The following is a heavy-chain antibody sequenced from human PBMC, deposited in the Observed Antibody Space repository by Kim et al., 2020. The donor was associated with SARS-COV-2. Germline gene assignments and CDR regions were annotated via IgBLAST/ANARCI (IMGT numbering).Heavy chain of an antibody. CDR3: ARYNGYSSSWYWERGHVDY. V-gene: IGHV1-69*13. CDR2: IIPIFGTA. J-gene: IGHJ4*02. CDR1: GGTFSSYA. D-gene: IGHD6-13*01. Sequence: SVKVSCKASGGTFSSYAISWVRQAPGQGLEWMGGIIPIFGTANYAQKFQGRVTITADESTSTAYMELSSLRSEDTAEYYCARYNGYSSSWYWERGHVDYWGQGTLVTVSS.